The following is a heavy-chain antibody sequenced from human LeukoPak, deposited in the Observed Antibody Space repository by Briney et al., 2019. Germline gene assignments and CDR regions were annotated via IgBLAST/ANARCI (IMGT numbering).Heavy chain of an antibody. Sequence: GGSLRLSCAASGFTFSSYAMSWVRQAPGKGLEWVSAISGSGGSTYYADSVKGRFTISRDNSKNTLYLQMNSLRAEDTAVYYCAGASGWYVGWFDYWGQGTLVTVSS. CDR2: ISGSGGST. D-gene: IGHD6-19*01. CDR3: AGASGWYVGWFDY. J-gene: IGHJ4*02. CDR1: GFTFSSYA. V-gene: IGHV3-23*01.